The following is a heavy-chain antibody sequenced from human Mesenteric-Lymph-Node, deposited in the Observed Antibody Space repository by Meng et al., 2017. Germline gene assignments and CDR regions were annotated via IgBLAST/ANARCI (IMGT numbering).Heavy chain of an antibody. CDR1: GSPFTSDA. J-gene: IGHJ4*02. D-gene: IGHD6-13*01. CDR2: IPPHTGNP. V-gene: IGHV7-4-1*02. Sequence: QGELVQSWSKLKLPGDSLSVSFHLSGSPFTSDAMNSVRQAPGQGLEWMGWIPPHTGNPTYAPGFTGRFVFSLDTSVSTAYLQISSLKAEDTAVYYCARDGIAADYWGQGTLVTVSS. CDR3: ARDGIAADY.